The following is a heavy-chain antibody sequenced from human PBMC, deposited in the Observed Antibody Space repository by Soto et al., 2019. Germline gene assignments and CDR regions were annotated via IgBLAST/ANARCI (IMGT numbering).Heavy chain of an antibody. CDR2: TYYRSKWYN. CDR3: ARAQSWIQLWQPPSTDDAFDI. CDR1: GDSVSSNSAA. V-gene: IGHV6-1*01. D-gene: IGHD5-18*01. Sequence: PSQTLSLTCAISGDSVSSNSAAWNWIRQSPSRGLEWLGRTYYRSKWYNDYAVSVKSRITINPDTSKNQFSLQLNSVTPEDTAVYYCARAQSWIQLWQPPSTDDAFDIWGQGTMVTVSS. J-gene: IGHJ3*02.